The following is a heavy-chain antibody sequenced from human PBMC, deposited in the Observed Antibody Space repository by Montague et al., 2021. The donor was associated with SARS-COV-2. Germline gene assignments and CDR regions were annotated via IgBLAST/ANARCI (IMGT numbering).Heavy chain of an antibody. V-gene: IGHV4-34*01. Sequence: SETLSLTCAVHGTSFRGYYWNWIRQPPGKGLEWIGEINHGGSTKYSPSLKSRLTISADTSKNQFSLKLTSVAAADTAVYYCARLRDGVVPSPILGVGPYYSYYYMDVWRRGTTVTVSS. D-gene: IGHD3-10*01. CDR3: ARLRDGVVPSPILGVGPYYSYYYMDV. CDR2: INHGGST. CDR1: GTSFRGYY. J-gene: IGHJ6*03.